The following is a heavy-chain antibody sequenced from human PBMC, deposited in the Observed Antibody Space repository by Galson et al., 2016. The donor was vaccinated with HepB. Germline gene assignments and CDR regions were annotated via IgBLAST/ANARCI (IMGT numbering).Heavy chain of an antibody. D-gene: IGHD2-8*01. CDR1: GFAFTGNY. V-gene: IGHV1-2*02. Sequence: SVKVSCKASGFAFTGNYIHWVRQAPGQGLECMGWMHPNNGGTNYAPKFQGRVTMTTDTSTSTAYMELSGLTFDDTAVYYWARGSAMGSTKSVAHWGQGSLVTVSS. J-gene: IGHJ5*02. CDR2: MHPNNGGT. CDR3: ARGSAMGSTKSVAH.